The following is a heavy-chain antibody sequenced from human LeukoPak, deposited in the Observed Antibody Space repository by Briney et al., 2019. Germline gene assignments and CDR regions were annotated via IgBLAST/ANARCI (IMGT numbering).Heavy chain of an antibody. V-gene: IGHV1-69*13. CDR1: GGTFSSYA. D-gene: IGHD3-16*02. CDR2: IIPIFGTA. Sequence: SVKLSCKASGGTFSSYAISWVRQAPGQGLEWMGGIIPIFGTANYAQKFQGRVTITADESTSTAYMELSSLRSEDTAVYYCAEGRHYDYVWGSYLAYNWFDPWGQGTLVTVSS. CDR3: AEGRHYDYVWGSYLAYNWFDP. J-gene: IGHJ5*02.